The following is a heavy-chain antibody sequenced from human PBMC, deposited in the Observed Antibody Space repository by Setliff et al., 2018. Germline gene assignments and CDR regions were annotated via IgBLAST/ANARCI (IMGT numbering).Heavy chain of an antibody. Sequence: GASVKVSCKASGGTFSSYGISWVRQAPGQGLEWVGGTIPMFGTTNHARKFQGRVTIITDESTSTAYMQLSSLGSEDTAVYYCVREGVDSRSSTDYRYYMDVWGKGTTVTVSS. CDR1: GGTFSSYG. CDR3: VREGVDSRSSTDYRYYMDV. J-gene: IGHJ6*03. CDR2: TIPMFGTT. V-gene: IGHV1-69*05. D-gene: IGHD3-22*01.